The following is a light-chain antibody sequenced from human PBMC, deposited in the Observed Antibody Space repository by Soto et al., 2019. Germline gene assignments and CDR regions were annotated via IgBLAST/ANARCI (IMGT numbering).Light chain of an antibody. CDR3: QQSNSFPLT. Sequence: DIQMTQSPSSVYASVGERVIITCRTSQGISSRLAWYQQKPGKAPNLLIYAASSLQSGVPSRCSGSGSETDFTLTIGSLQPEDFATYYCQQSNSFPLTVGGGTKVEIK. V-gene: IGKV1-12*01. CDR2: AAS. J-gene: IGKJ4*01. CDR1: QGISSR.